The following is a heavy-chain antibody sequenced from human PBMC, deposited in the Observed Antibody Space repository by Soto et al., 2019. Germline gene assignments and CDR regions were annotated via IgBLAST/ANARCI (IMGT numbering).Heavy chain of an antibody. J-gene: IGHJ4*02. D-gene: IGHD1-26*01. CDR1: GYTFTIYG. V-gene: IGHV1-18*01. Sequence: EASVKVSCTASGYTFTIYGISWVRQAPGQGLEWMGWISAYNGNTKYEQKLQGRVTMTTDTSTSTAYMELRSLRSDDTAVYYCARDAAVGLFDYWGQGTLVTVSS. CDR3: ARDAAVGLFDY. CDR2: ISAYNGNT.